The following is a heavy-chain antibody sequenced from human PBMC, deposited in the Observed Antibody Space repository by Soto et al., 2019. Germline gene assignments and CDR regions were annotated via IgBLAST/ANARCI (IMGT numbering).Heavy chain of an antibody. J-gene: IGHJ4*02. D-gene: IGHD2-2*01. V-gene: IGHV5-51*01. CDR2: IYPGDSDT. CDR1: GYSFTSYW. CDR3: ALTQERGYCSSTSCQFDY. Sequence: GESLKISCKGSGYSFTSYWIGWVRQMPGKGLEWMGIIYPGDSDTRYSPSFQGQVTISADKSISTAYLQWSSLKASDTAMYYCALTQERGYCSSTSCQFDYWGQGTLVTVPS.